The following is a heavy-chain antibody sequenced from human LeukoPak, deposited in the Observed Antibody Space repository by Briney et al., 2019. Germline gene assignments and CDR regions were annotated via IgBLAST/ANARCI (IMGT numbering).Heavy chain of an antibody. V-gene: IGHV1-2*02. D-gene: IGHD6-13*01. CDR2: NPNIGGT. Sequence: NPNIGGTNYAQKFQGRVTMTRDTSISTAYMELSRLRSDDTAVYYCARDLFSYSSSWYGYWGQGTLVTVSS. J-gene: IGHJ4*02. CDR3: ARDLFSYSSSWYGY.